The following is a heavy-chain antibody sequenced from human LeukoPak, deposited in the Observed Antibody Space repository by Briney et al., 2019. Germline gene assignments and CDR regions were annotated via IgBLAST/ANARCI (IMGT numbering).Heavy chain of an antibody. J-gene: IGHJ5*02. CDR3: ARANCSSTSCPRSWFDP. Sequence: GRSLRLSCAASGFTFSNYHMHWVRQAPGRGLEWVALIPHDGGGKQYAASVQDRFTISRDNSENTLYLQMNSPRAEDTAVYYCARANCSSTSCPRSWFDPWGQGTLVTVSS. V-gene: IGHV3-30*04. CDR2: IPHDGGGK. D-gene: IGHD2-2*01. CDR1: GFTFSNYH.